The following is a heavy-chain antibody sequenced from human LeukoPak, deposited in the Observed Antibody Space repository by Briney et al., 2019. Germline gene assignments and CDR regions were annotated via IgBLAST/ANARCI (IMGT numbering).Heavy chain of an antibody. J-gene: IGHJ6*03. CDR3: ARVLAPLDYYYMDV. Sequence: PGGSLRLSCAASGFTVSSNYMSWVRQAPGKGLEWVSVIYSGGSTYYADSVKGRFTISRDNSKNTLYLQMNSLRAEDTAVYYCARVLAPLDYYYMDVWGKGTTVTISS. CDR2: IYSGGST. V-gene: IGHV3-53*01. CDR1: GFTVSSNY.